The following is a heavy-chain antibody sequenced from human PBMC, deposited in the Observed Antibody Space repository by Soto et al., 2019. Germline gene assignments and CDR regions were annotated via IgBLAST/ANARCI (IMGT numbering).Heavy chain of an antibody. J-gene: IGHJ6*02. D-gene: IGHD3-9*01. Sequence: GASVKVSCKASGYTFTSYGISWVRQAPGQGLEWMGWISAYNGNTNYAQKLQGRVTMTTDTSTSTAYMELRSLRSDDTAVYYRARIDYYDILPGASTRHYGMDVWGQGTTVTVSS. V-gene: IGHV1-18*04. CDR1: GYTFTSYG. CDR2: ISAYNGNT. CDR3: ARIDYYDILPGASTRHYGMDV.